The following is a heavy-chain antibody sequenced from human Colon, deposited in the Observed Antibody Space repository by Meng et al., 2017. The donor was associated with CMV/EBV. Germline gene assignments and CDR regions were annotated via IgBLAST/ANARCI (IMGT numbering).Heavy chain of an antibody. V-gene: IGHV1-69*05. D-gene: IGHD2-8*02. Sequence: SHFGNNGIHWVHQAPGQGLEWMGGIIPVFGKTSYAQKFQGRVTVTTDEFTTTVFMELSSLRSEDTAVYYCARVGCAGGTCFSGWFDPWGQGTLVTVSS. CDR2: IIPVFGKT. CDR3: ARVGCAGGTCFSGWFDP. J-gene: IGHJ5*02. CDR1: SHFGNNG.